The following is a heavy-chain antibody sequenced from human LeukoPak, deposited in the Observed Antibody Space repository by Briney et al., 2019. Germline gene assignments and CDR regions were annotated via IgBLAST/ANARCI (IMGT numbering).Heavy chain of an antibody. CDR1: GYTFTGYY. D-gene: IGHD3-22*01. CDR3: AREFLDYYDSPFDY. CDR2: INPNSGGT. J-gene: IGHJ4*02. Sequence: ASVKVSCKASGYTFTGYYMHWVRQAPGQGLEWMGWINPNSGGTNYAQKCQGRVTMTRDTSISTAYMELSRLRSDDTAVYYCAREFLDYYDSPFDYWGQGTLVTVSS. V-gene: IGHV1-2*02.